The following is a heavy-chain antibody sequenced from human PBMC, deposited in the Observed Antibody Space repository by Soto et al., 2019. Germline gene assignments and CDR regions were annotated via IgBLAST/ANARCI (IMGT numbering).Heavy chain of an antibody. CDR3: AREGTSGDFWSGYYRTANWFDP. D-gene: IGHD3-3*01. CDR1: GFTFSSYA. Sequence: GGSLRLSCAASGFTFSSYAMHGVRQAPGKGLEWVAVISYDGSNKYYADSVKGRFTISRDNSKNTLYLQMNSLRAEDTAVYYCAREGTSGDFWSGYYRTANWFDPWGQPTLVTVSS. J-gene: IGHJ5*02. CDR2: ISYDGSNK. V-gene: IGHV3-30-3*01.